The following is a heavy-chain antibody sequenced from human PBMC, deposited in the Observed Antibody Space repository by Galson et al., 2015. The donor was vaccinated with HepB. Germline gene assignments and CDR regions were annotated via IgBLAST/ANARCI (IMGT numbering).Heavy chain of an antibody. CDR1: GFTFSRNA. Sequence: SLRLSCAASGFTFSRNAMSWVRQAPGKGLEWVSSLTGISDITNLADSAKGRFSISRDNSKNTLYLQMNSLRVEDTAFYYCARTTWRDKNWPIFDSWGQGTLVTVSS. CDR3: ARTTWRDKNWPIFDS. D-gene: IGHD1-1*01. J-gene: IGHJ4*02. V-gene: IGHV3-23*01. CDR2: LTGISDIT.